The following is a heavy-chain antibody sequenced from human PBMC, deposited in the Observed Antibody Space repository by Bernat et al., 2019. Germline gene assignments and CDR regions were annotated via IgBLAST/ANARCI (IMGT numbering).Heavy chain of an antibody. CDR3: AREGYCSGGSCHGSQYFDY. D-gene: IGHD2-15*01. J-gene: IGHJ4*02. CDR2: ISYDGSNK. V-gene: IGHV3-30-3*01. Sequence: QVQLVESGGGVVQPGRSLRLSCAASGFTFSSYAMHWVRQAPGKGLEWVAVISYDGSNKYYADSVKGRFTISRDNSKNTLYLQMNSLRAEDTAVYYCAREGYCSGGSCHGSQYFDYWGQGTLVTVSS. CDR1: GFTFSSYA.